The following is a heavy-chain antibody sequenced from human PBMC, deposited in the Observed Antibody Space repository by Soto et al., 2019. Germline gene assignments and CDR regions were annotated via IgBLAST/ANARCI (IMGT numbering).Heavy chain of an antibody. CDR1: GYTFTGYY. CDR3: GRGRSGELVVFY. CDR2: ISPKSGGT. J-gene: IGHJ4*02. V-gene: IGHV1-2*02. Sequence: QVQLVQSGAEEKESGASVKVSCKASGYTFTGYYIHWVRQAPGQGLEWVGEISPKSGGTRYAQKFQGRVTMTKDTSISTVDRELSNLSPDDTAVYYCGRGRSGELVVFYWGQGTLVTVHS. D-gene: IGHD1-7*01.